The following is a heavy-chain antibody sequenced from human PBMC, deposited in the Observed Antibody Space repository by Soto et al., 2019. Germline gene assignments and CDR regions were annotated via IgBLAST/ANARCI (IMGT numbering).Heavy chain of an antibody. J-gene: IGHJ3*02. CDR1: GFTVTSDY. CDR3: AKDLLHDILTAPAPVDI. V-gene: IGHV3-66*01. CDR2: IYSGNNT. Sequence: PGGSLRLSCAASGFTVTSDYMSWVRQAPGKGLEWVSTIYSGNNTYYADSVKGRFIISRDKSKNTLYLQMNNLRAEDTAVYYCAKDLLHDILTAPAPVDIWGQGTMVTVSS. D-gene: IGHD3-9*01.